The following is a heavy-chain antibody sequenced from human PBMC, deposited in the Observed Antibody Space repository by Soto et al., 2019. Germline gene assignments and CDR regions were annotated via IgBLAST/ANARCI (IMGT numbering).Heavy chain of an antibody. CDR2: ISSTGNTI. D-gene: IGHD2-21*02. CDR3: ARGDTRGYYYGMDV. Sequence: EVQLVESGGGLVQPGGSLRLSCAASGFTFSSYSMNWVRQAPGKGLEWVSFISSTGNTIYYADSVKGRFTLSRDNAKNSLYLQVNSLRAEDTAVYYCARGDTRGYYYGMDVWGQGTTVTVSS. V-gene: IGHV3-48*01. J-gene: IGHJ6*02. CDR1: GFTFSSYS.